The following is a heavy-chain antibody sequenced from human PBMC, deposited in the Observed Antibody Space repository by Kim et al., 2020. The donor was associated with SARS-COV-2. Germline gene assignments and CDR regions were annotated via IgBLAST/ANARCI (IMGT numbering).Heavy chain of an antibody. CDR2: IYYSGST. V-gene: IGHV4-31*03. Sequence: SETLSLTCTVSGGSISSGGYYWSWIRQHPGKGLEWIGYIYYSGSTYYNPSLKSRVTISVDTSKNQFSLKLSSVTAADTAVYYCARVPELGFVRFDYWGQGTLVTVSS. CDR1: GGSISSGGYY. CDR3: ARVPELGFVRFDY. J-gene: IGHJ4*02. D-gene: IGHD7-27*01.